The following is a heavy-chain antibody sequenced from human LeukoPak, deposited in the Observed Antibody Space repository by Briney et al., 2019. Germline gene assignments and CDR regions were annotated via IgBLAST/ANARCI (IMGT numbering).Heavy chain of an antibody. Sequence: GGSLRLSCAASGFTFSGYWMHCVRQAPGKGLVWVSRINSDGSSTNYADSVKGRFTISRDNAKNTLYLQMNSLRAEDTAVYYCARLDTAMVTYPFDIWGQGTMVTVSS. CDR1: GFTFSGYW. D-gene: IGHD5-18*01. J-gene: IGHJ3*02. V-gene: IGHV3-74*01. CDR2: INSDGSST. CDR3: ARLDTAMVTYPFDI.